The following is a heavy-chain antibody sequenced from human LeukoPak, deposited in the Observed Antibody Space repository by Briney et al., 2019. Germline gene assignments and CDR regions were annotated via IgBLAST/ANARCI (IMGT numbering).Heavy chain of an antibody. D-gene: IGHD2-2*01. CDR1: GGSISSGGYY. J-gene: IGHJ4*02. CDR3: ARGSLGVVPAAVDY. Sequence: SETLSLTCTVSGGSISSGGYYWSWIRQHPGKGLEWIGYIYCSGSTYYNPSLKNRVTISVDTSKNQFSLKLSSVTAADTAVYYCARGSLGVVPAAVDYWGQGTLVTVSS. CDR2: IYCSGST. V-gene: IGHV4-31*03.